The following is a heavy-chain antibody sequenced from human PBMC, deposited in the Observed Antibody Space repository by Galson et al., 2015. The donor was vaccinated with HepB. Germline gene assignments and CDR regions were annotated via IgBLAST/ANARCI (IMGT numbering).Heavy chain of an antibody. V-gene: IGHV5-10-1*01. CDR1: GYSFTSYW. CDR2: IDPSDSYT. D-gene: IGHD6-19*01. CDR3: ARQEVEESGRIAVAGGYYYYYGMDV. Sequence: QSGAEVKKPGESLRISCKGSGYSFTSYWISWVRQMPGKGLEWMGRIDPSDSYTNYSPSFQGHVTISADKSISTAYLQWSSLKASDTAMYYCARQEVEESGRIAVAGGYYYYYGMDVWGQGTTVTVSS. J-gene: IGHJ6*02.